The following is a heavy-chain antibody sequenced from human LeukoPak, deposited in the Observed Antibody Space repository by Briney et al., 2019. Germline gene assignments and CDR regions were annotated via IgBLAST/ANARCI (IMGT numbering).Heavy chain of an antibody. V-gene: IGHV4-59*01. CDR1: GGSIASYY. CDR3: ARELGAV. CDR2: IYYSGST. J-gene: IGHJ6*04. Sequence: SETLSLTCTVSGGSIASYYWSWIRQPPGKGLEWIGYIYYSGSTNYNPSLKSRVTISVDTSKNQFSLKLSSVTPADTAVYYCARELGAVWGKGTTVTVSS.